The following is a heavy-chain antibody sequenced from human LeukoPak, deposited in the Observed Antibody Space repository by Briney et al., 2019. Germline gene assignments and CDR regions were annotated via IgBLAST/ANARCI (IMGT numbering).Heavy chain of an antibody. Sequence: ASVTVSCKASGYTFTSYGISWVRQAPGQGLEWMGWISAYNGNTNYAQKLQGRVTMTTDTSTSTAYMELRSLRSDDTAVYYCARNLIDFDFWSGSNWFDPWGQGTLVTVSS. CDR2: ISAYNGNT. V-gene: IGHV1-18*01. D-gene: IGHD3-3*01. CDR3: ARNLIDFDFWSGSNWFDP. CDR1: GYTFTSYG. J-gene: IGHJ5*02.